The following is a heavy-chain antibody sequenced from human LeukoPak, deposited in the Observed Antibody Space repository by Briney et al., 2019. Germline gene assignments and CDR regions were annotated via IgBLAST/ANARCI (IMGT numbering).Heavy chain of an antibody. Sequence: TSETLSLTCSVSIGSISSSKWWSWVRQSPVKGLEWIGEIYLYGTTNYNPSFTSRVTMSVDRSRNQFSLKLTSVTAADTAVYYCARDWGSGGYWGQGTLVTVSS. D-gene: IGHD3-16*01. CDR2: IYLYGTT. J-gene: IGHJ4*02. CDR1: IGSISSSKW. V-gene: IGHV4-4*02. CDR3: ARDWGSGGY.